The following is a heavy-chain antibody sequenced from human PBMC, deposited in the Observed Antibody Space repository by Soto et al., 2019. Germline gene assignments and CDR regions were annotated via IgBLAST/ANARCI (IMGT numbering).Heavy chain of an antibody. CDR3: ARVRKYYINGSNEY. CDR1: VGSISSGGYY. Sequence: SETLSLTCTVSVGSISSGGYYWSWVRQHPGKGLEWIGYIYYSGSTYYNPSLKSRVTISVDTSKNQFSLKLSSVTAADTAVYYCARVRKYYINGSNEYWGQGTLVTVSS. V-gene: IGHV4-31*03. J-gene: IGHJ4*02. D-gene: IGHD3-10*01. CDR2: IYYSGST.